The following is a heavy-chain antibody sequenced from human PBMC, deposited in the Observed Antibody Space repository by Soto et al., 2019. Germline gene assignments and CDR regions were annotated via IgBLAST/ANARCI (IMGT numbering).Heavy chain of an antibody. CDR2: ISSSGSTI. Sequence: GGSLRLSCAASGFTFSSYEMNWVRQDPGKGLEWVSYISSSGSTIYYADSVKGRFTISRDNAKNSLYLQRNSLRAEDTAVYYCARGQDIVVVVAATAFDIWGQGTTVTVSS. CDR1: GFTFSSYE. J-gene: IGHJ3*02. D-gene: IGHD2-15*01. V-gene: IGHV3-48*03. CDR3: ARGQDIVVVVAATAFDI.